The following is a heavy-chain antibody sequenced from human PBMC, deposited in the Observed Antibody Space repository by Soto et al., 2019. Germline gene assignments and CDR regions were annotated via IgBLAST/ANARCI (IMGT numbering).Heavy chain of an antibody. CDR1: GFTFTSYS. Sequence: GGSLRLSCAASGFTFTSYSMNWVRQAPGKGLEWVSSISSSSSYIYYADSVKGRFTISRDNAKNSLYLQMNSLRAEDTAVYYCARGDILTGYAFFDYWGQGTPVTVSS. V-gene: IGHV3-21*01. D-gene: IGHD3-9*01. CDR2: ISSSSSYI. J-gene: IGHJ4*02. CDR3: ARGDILTGYAFFDY.